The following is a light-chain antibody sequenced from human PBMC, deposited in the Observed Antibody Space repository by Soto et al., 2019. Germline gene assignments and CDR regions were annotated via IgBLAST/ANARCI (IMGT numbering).Light chain of an antibody. Sequence: EIVMTQSPATLSVSPGERATLSCRASQSVSSNLAWYQQKPGQAPRLLTYGASTRATGIPARFSGSGSGTEFTLTISSLQSEDFAVYYCQQYNNWPRTFGQGTKVDI. CDR2: GAS. CDR1: QSVSSN. J-gene: IGKJ1*01. CDR3: QQYNNWPRT. V-gene: IGKV3-15*01.